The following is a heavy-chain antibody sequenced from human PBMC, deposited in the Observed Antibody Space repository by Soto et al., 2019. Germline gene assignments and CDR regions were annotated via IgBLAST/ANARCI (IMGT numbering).Heavy chain of an antibody. Sequence: GSLRLSCAASGFTFSSYSLNWVRQAPGKGLEWVSSMSSSSSYIYYADSVKGRFTISRDNAKNSLYLQMNSLRAEDTAVYYCARVRRDIVVVPAAIFDYWGQGTLVTVSS. J-gene: IGHJ4*02. V-gene: IGHV3-21*01. CDR2: MSSSSSYI. D-gene: IGHD2-2*01. CDR3: ARVRRDIVVVPAAIFDY. CDR1: GFTFSSYS.